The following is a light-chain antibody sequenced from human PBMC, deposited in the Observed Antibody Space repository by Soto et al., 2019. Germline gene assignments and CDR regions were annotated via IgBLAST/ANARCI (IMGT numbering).Light chain of an antibody. Sequence: LTQPRSVSGSPGQSVTISCTGTSSDVGGYNYVSWYQQHPGKAPKVMIYLVSKRPSGVPDRFSGSKSGNTASLTISGLQAEDEADYYCCSYAGNYIYVFGTGTKSPS. J-gene: IGLJ1*01. CDR2: LVS. CDR3: CSYAGNYIYV. CDR1: SSDVGGYNY. V-gene: IGLV2-11*01.